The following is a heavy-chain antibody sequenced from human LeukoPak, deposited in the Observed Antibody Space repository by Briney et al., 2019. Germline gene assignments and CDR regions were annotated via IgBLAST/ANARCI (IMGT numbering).Heavy chain of an antibody. D-gene: IGHD3-3*02. CDR2: ISAYNGNT. CDR3: AILNSIRGYYFDY. CDR1: GYTFTSYG. J-gene: IGHJ4*02. Sequence: ASVKVSCKASGYTFTSYGISWVRQSPGQGRECMGWISAYNGNTNYAQKLQGRVTMTTDTSTSTAYMELRSLRSDDTAVYYCAILNSIRGYYFDYWGQGTLVTVSS. V-gene: IGHV1-18*01.